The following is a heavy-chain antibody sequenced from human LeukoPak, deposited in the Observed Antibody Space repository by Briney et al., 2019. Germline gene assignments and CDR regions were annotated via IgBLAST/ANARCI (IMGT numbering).Heavy chain of an antibody. V-gene: IGHV4-31*11. Sequence: SQTLSLTCAVSGGSISSGGYYWSWIRQHPGKGLEWIGYIYYSGSTFYNPSLKSRVTISVDTSKNQFSLRLSSVTAADTAVYYCARAPLYGGHADWFDPWGQGTLVTVSS. CDR1: GGSISSGGYY. CDR2: IYYSGST. CDR3: ARAPLYGGHADWFDP. D-gene: IGHD4-17*01. J-gene: IGHJ5*02.